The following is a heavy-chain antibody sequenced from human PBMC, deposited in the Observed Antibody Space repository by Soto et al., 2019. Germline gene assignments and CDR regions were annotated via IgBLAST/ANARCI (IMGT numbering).Heavy chain of an antibody. V-gene: IGHV1-18*01. D-gene: IGHD2-8*01. J-gene: IGHJ2*01. CDR1: GYTFTSYG. Sequence: QVQLVQSGAEVKKPGASVKVSCKASGYTFTSYGISWVRQAPGQGLEWMGWISAYNGNTNYAQKLQGRVTMTTDTSTSTAYMELRGLRSDDTAVYYCAGDLAVYAIWEEWFFDLWGRGTLVTVST. CDR2: ISAYNGNT. CDR3: AGDLAVYAIWEEWFFDL.